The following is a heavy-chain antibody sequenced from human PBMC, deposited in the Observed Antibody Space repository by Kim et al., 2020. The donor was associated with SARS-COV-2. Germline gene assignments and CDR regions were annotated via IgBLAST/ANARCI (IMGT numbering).Heavy chain of an antibody. Sequence: ASVKVSCKASEYTFINYVMHWVRQAPGQRLEWMGLISIGHDDTKYSQKFRGRVTITRDTTASTAYMELSSLRSEDTAVYYCARGSGWAFDYWGQGTLVTVAS. J-gene: IGHJ4*02. V-gene: IGHV1-3*04. D-gene: IGHD6-19*01. CDR1: EYTFINYV. CDR3: ARGSGWAFDY. CDR2: ISIGHDDT.